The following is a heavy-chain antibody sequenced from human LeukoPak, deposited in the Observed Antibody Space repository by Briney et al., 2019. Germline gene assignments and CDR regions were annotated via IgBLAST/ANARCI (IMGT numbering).Heavy chain of an antibody. CDR2: INTDGSST. Sequence: GGSLRLSCTASGFTFSSYWMHWVRQAPGKGLVWVSRINTDGSSTTYADSVKGRFTISRDNAKNTLYLQMNSLRADDTAVYYCAKGLMGATPYYFDYWGQGTLVTVSS. D-gene: IGHD1-26*01. CDR1: GFTFSSYW. V-gene: IGHV3-74*01. CDR3: AKGLMGATPYYFDY. J-gene: IGHJ4*02.